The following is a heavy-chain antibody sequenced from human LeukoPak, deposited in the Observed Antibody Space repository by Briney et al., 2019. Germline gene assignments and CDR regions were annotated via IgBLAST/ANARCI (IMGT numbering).Heavy chain of an antibody. CDR3: ARLSGAHDAFDI. CDR2: IYHSGST. D-gene: IGHD2-15*01. Sequence: SETLSLTCTVSGGSISSGGYYWSWIRQPPGKGLEWIGYIYHSGSTYYNPSLKSRVTISVDRSKNQFSLKLSSVTAADTAVYYCARLSGAHDAFDIWGQGTMVTVSS. CDR1: GGSISSGGYY. J-gene: IGHJ3*02. V-gene: IGHV4-30-2*01.